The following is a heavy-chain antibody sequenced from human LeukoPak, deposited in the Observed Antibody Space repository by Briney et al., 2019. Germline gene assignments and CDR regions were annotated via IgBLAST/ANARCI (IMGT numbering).Heavy chain of an antibody. CDR2: IIPILGIA. CDR3: ARDIDGYSSSWYSDY. J-gene: IGHJ4*02. Sequence: SVKVSCKASGGTFSSYAISWVRQAPGQGLEWMGRIIPILGIANYAQKFQGRVTITAGKSTSTAYMELSSLRSEDTAVYYCARDIDGYSSSWYSDYWGQGTLVTVSS. CDR1: GGTFSSYA. D-gene: IGHD6-13*01. V-gene: IGHV1-69*04.